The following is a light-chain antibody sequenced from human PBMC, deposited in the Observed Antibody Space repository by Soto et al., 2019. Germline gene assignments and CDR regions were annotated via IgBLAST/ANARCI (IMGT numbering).Light chain of an antibody. CDR1: HDITNY. Sequence: DIQMTQSPSSLSASVGDRVTITCQASHDITNYLNWYQQKPGKGPMLLIYGASNLETGVPSRFSGSGFGTDFSFTISSLQPEDFATYFCKQYDSLPTFGGGTKVELK. J-gene: IGKJ4*01. V-gene: IGKV1-33*01. CDR3: KQYDSLPT. CDR2: GAS.